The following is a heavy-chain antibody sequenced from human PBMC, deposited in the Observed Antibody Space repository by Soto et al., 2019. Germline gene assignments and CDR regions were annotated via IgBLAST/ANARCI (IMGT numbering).Heavy chain of an antibody. J-gene: IGHJ6*03. D-gene: IGHD3-3*01. CDR2: ISAYNGNT. Sequence: ASVKVSCKASGYTFTSYGISWVRQAPGQGLEWMGWISAYNGNTNYAQKLQGRVTMTTDTSTSTAYMELRSLRSDDTAVYYCAREGTWKEWLSYYYYMDVWGKGTTVTVSS. CDR3: AREGTWKEWLSYYYYMDV. CDR1: GYTFTSYG. V-gene: IGHV1-18*01.